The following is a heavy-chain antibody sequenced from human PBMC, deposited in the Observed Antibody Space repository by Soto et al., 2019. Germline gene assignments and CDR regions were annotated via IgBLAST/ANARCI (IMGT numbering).Heavy chain of an antibody. D-gene: IGHD3-22*01. J-gene: IGHJ5*02. CDR1: GYTFTSYG. Sequence: ASVKVCCKASGYTFTSYGISWVRQAPGQGLEWMGWISAYNGNTNYAQKLQGRVTMTTDTSTSTAYMELRSLRSDDTAVYYCARDTAYYYDSSGYYYVRSDNWFDPWGQGTLVTVSS. CDR3: ARDTAYYYDSSGYYYVRSDNWFDP. CDR2: ISAYNGNT. V-gene: IGHV1-18*01.